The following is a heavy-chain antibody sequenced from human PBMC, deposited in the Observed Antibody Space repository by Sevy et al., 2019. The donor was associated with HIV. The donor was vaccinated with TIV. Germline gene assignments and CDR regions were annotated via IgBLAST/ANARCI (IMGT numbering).Heavy chain of an antibody. V-gene: IGHV4-31*03. CDR2: IYYSGST. CDR1: GGSISSGGYY. CDR3: ARGVLYYYDSSGYPQIDP. D-gene: IGHD3-22*01. Sequence: SETLSLTCTVSGGSISSGGYYWSWIRQHPGKGLEWIGYIYYSGSTYYNPSLKSRVTISVDTSKNQFSLMLSSVTAADTAVYYCARGVLYYYDSSGYPQIDPWRQGTLVTVSS. J-gene: IGHJ5*02.